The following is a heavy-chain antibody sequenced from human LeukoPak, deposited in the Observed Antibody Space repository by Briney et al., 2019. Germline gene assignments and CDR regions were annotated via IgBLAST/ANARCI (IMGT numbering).Heavy chain of an antibody. Sequence: SQTLSLTCTVSGGSISSSSYYWRWIRQPPGKGLEWIGSIYYSGSTYYNPSLKSRVTISVDTSKNQFSLKLSSVTAAETAVYYCARVDYGGNPYFDYWGQGSLVTVSS. CDR2: IYYSGST. CDR3: ARVDYGGNPYFDY. CDR1: GGSISSSSYY. V-gene: IGHV4-39*07. D-gene: IGHD4-23*01. J-gene: IGHJ4*02.